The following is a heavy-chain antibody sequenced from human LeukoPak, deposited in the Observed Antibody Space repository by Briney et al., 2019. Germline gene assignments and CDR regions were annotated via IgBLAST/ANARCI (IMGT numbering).Heavy chain of an antibody. J-gene: IGHJ4*02. CDR1: GFTFSIHA. CDR2: ISGGGVAI. D-gene: IGHD2-21*01. CDR3: ASRRVAVFTSRAFDY. V-gene: IGHV3-23*01. Sequence: GGSLRLFCAASGFTFSIHAMRWARQAPGKGLQWVSAISGGGVAIYYADYVKGRFTISRDNSKNTLYLQMNSLRADDTADYYWASRRVAVFTSRAFDYWGQGTLVTVSS.